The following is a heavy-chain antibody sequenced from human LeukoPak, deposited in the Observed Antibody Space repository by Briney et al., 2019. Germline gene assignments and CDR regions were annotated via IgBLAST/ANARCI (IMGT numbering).Heavy chain of an antibody. CDR2: IYYGGST. Sequence: SETLSLTCAVSGGSISTYYWSWIRQPPGKGLEWIGYIYYGGSTNYNPSLKSRVTISVDTSKNQFSLKLSSVTAADTAMYYCARDGRIAVAGFYYYYGMDVWGQGTTVTVSS. V-gene: IGHV4-59*01. J-gene: IGHJ6*02. CDR1: GGSISTYY. D-gene: IGHD6-19*01. CDR3: ARDGRIAVAGFYYYYGMDV.